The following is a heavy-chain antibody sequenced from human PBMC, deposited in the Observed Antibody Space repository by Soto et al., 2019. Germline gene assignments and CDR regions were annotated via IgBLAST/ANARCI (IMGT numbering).Heavy chain of an antibody. CDR3: ATDPYCGSAPGCSALDA. D-gene: IGHD2-21*01. CDR1: GYPFTSSG. Sequence: GASVKVSCKASGYPFTSSGFSWVRQAPGQGLEWMGWISAYNGNTLYAQKLKGRVTMTTDTSTSTAYMELGSLRSDDTGVYYCATDPYCGSAPGCSALDAWGQGTTVTVSS. J-gene: IGHJ6*02. CDR2: ISAYNGNT. V-gene: IGHV1-18*04.